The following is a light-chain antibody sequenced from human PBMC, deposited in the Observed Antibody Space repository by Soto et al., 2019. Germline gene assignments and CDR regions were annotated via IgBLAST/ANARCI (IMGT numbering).Light chain of an antibody. Sequence: QSLLTQPPSVSGAPGQRITISCTWSSSNIGADYDVHWYQQFPGTAPKLLIDGNIDRPSGVPDRFSASKSGTSASLAITGIQAEDEADYYCQDYDTSLSGVVFGTGTKVTVL. CDR3: QDYDTSLSGVV. CDR2: GNI. J-gene: IGLJ1*01. CDR1: SSNIGADYD. V-gene: IGLV1-40*01.